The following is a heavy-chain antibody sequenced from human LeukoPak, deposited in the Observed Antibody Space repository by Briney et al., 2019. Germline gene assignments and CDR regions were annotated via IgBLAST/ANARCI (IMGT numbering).Heavy chain of an antibody. CDR3: ARARGWDMGSGYYYDY. CDR2: ISSSSSTI. V-gene: IGHV3-48*04. J-gene: IGHJ4*02. D-gene: IGHD3-22*01. CDR1: GFTFSSYS. Sequence: GGSLRLSCAASGFTFSSYSMNWVRQAPGKGLEWVSYISSSSSTIYYADPVKGRFTISRDNAKNSLYLQMNSLRAEDTAVYYCARARGWDMGSGYYYDYWGQGTLVTVSS.